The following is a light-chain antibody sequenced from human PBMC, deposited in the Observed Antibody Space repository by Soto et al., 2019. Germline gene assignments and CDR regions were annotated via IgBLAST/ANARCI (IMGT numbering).Light chain of an antibody. J-gene: IGLJ3*02. CDR3: SSYTTSSTTV. CDR1: SSDVGGYNY. V-gene: IGLV2-14*01. CDR2: EVS. Sequence: QAVLTQPASVSGSPGQSITISCTGTSSDVGGYNYVSWYQQHPGKAPKLMIREVSNRPSGVSNRFSGSKSGNTASLTISALQAEDEADYYCSSYTTSSTTVFGGGTKLTVL.